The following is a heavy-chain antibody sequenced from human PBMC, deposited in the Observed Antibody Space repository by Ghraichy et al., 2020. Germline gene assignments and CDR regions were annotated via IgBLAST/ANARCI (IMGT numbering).Heavy chain of an antibody. Sequence: VKVSCKASGGSFSSYTVNWVRQAPGQGLEWMGRITPIPGITNYAQKFQGRVTITADKAANIVYMELSSLNSDDTAVYYCARSPLRSGMDVWGQGTTVTVSS. V-gene: IGHV1-69*02. CDR1: GGSFSSYT. CDR3: ARSPLRSGMDV. J-gene: IGHJ6*02. CDR2: ITPIPGIT.